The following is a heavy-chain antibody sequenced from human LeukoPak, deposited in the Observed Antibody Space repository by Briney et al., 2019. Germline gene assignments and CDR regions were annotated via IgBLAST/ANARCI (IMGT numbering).Heavy chain of an antibody. D-gene: IGHD5-12*01. CDR3: AKCGNSGCHLIDY. V-gene: IGHV1-69*13. CDR2: IIPIFGTA. Sequence: ASVKVSCKASGGTFSSYAISWVRQAPGQGLEWMGGIIPIFGTANYAQKFQGRVTITADESTSTAYMELSSLRSEDTAVYYCAKCGNSGCHLIDYWGQGTLVTVSS. J-gene: IGHJ4*02. CDR1: GGTFSSYA.